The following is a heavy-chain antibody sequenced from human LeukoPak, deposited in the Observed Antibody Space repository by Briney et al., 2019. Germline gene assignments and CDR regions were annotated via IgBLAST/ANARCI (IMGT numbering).Heavy chain of an antibody. J-gene: IGHJ4*02. V-gene: IGHV3-21*01. CDR1: GFTFSSYS. CDR2: ISSSSSYI. Sequence: GGSLRLSCAASGFTFSSYSMNWVRQAPGKGLEWVSSISSSSSYIYYADSVKGRFTISRDNAKNSLYLRMNSLRAEDTAVYYCARDEAGSFDYWGQGTLVTVSS. CDR3: ARDEAGSFDY. D-gene: IGHD6-19*01.